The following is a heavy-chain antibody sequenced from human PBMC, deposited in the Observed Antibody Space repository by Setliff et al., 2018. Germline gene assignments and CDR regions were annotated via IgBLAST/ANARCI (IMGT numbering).Heavy chain of an antibody. D-gene: IGHD1-26*01. Sequence: VASVKVSCKASGYTFTGYYMHWVRQAPGQGLEWMGRINPNSGGTNYAQKFQGRVTMTRDTSISTAYMELSRLRSDDTAVYYCARIMGIVGDNWFDPWGQGTQVTVSS. J-gene: IGHJ5*02. V-gene: IGHV1-2*06. CDR1: GYTFTGYY. CDR2: INPNSGGT. CDR3: ARIMGIVGDNWFDP.